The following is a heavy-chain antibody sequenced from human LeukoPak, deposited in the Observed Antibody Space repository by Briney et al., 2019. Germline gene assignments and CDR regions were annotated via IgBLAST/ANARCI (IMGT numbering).Heavy chain of an antibody. J-gene: IGHJ3*02. CDR2: INPNSGGT. Sequence: GASVKVSCKASGYTFTGYYMHWVRQAPGQGLEWMGWINPNSGGTNYAQKFQGRVTMTRDTSISTAYMELSRLRSEDTAVYYCARDLSPLSSVRLRYDAFNIWGQGTMATVSS. CDR3: ARDLSPLSSVRLRYDAFNI. CDR1: GYTFTGYY. D-gene: IGHD2/OR15-2a*01. V-gene: IGHV1-2*02.